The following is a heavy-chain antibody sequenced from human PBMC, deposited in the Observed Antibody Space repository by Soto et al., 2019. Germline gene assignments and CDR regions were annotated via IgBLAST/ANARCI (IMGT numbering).Heavy chain of an antibody. J-gene: IGHJ4*02. CDR2: IDPSDSYT. V-gene: IGHV5-10-1*01. CDR3: ARQSYCSGGSCYIDY. D-gene: IGHD2-15*01. CDR1: GYSFTSYW. Sequence: GESLKISCRGSGYSFTSYWTSWVRQMPGKGLEWMGRIDPSDSYTNYSPSFQGHVTISADKSISTAYLQWSSLKASDTAMYYCARQSYCSGGSCYIDYWGQGTLVTVSS.